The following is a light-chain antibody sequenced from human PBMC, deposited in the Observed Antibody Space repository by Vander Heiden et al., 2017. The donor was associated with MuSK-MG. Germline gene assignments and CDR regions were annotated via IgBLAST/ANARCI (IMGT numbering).Light chain of an antibody. Sequence: QSCLTQPREVSGAPGHSVTISCAGTSSYVGGYNFISWYQHHPVRAPKPVLYDVSWRPSGVPHRFSAYKSANTASLTISVLKDEDEAEYYCCSFAGSATWVFGGGTVLTVL. CDR2: DVS. CDR3: CSFAGSATWV. CDR1: SSYVGGYNF. J-gene: IGLJ3*02. V-gene: IGLV2-11*01.